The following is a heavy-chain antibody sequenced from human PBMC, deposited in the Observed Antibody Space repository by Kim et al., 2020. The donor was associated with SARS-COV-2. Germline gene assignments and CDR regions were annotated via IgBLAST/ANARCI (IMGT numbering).Heavy chain of an antibody. V-gene: IGHV3-23*01. Sequence: GGSLRLSCAASGFTFSSYAMSWVRQAPGKGLEWVSAISGSGGSTYYADSVKGRFTISRDNSKNTLYLQMNSLRAEDTAVYYCAKGPLGEDILRLLLWFGELLYWGQGTLVTVSS. CDR3: AKGPLGEDILRLLLWFGELLY. CDR2: ISGSGGST. CDR1: GFTFSSYA. J-gene: IGHJ4*02. D-gene: IGHD3-10*01.